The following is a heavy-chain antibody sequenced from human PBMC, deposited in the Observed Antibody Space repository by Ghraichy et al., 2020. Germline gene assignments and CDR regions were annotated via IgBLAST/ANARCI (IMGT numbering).Heavy chain of an antibody. V-gene: IGHV3-7*01. D-gene: IGHD6-19*01. CDR3: ASHSGWFYYFDY. J-gene: IGHJ4*02. Sequence: GGSLRLSCAASGFTFSTFWMSWVRQAPGKGLEWVANIKQDGSEKYYVDSVKGRFTISRDNAKNSLYLQMNSLRAEDTAVYYCASHSGWFYYFDYWGQGTLVTVSS. CDR1: GFTFSTFW. CDR2: IKQDGSEK.